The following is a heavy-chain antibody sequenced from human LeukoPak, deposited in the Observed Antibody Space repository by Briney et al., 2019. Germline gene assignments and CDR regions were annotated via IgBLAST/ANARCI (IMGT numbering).Heavy chain of an antibody. J-gene: IGHJ4*02. CDR3: ARYGDRGFDF. D-gene: IGHD4-17*01. CDR1: GFTFSSYA. Sequence: PGGSLRLSCAASGFTFSSYAMSWVRQAPGKGLEWVSAISGSGGSTYYADSVKGRFIISRDNAKNSLYLQMNSLRAEDTAVYYCARYGDRGFDFWGQGTRVTVSS. CDR2: ISGSGGST. V-gene: IGHV3-23*01.